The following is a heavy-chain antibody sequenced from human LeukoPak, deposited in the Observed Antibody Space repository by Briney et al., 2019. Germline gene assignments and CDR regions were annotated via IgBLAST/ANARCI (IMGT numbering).Heavy chain of an antibody. CDR3: ARSGSGYSHYYYMDV. J-gene: IGHJ6*03. CDR2: INSDGSDT. Sequence: PGGSLRLSCAVSGFTFSNYWMHWVRQVPGEGPVWVSHINSDGSDTTYADSVKGRFTISRDNARDTLYLQMNSLRAEDTAVYYYARSGSGYSHYYYMDVWGKGTTVTVSS. V-gene: IGHV3-74*01. D-gene: IGHD1-26*01. CDR1: GFTFSNYW.